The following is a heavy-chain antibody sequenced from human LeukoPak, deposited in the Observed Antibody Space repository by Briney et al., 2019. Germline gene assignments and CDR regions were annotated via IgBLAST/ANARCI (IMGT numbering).Heavy chain of an antibody. Sequence: GGSLRLSCAASGFTFSSYWMSWVRQAPGKGLEWVTNINQDGSEKYYVDSVKGRFTISRDNAKNSLYLQMNSLRAEDTAVYYCARDRSPLRFGELLTYYYYYYMDVWGKGTTVTISS. CDR3: ARDRSPLRFGELLTYYYYYYMDV. J-gene: IGHJ6*03. CDR1: GFTFSSYW. CDR2: INQDGSEK. V-gene: IGHV3-7*01. D-gene: IGHD3-10*01.